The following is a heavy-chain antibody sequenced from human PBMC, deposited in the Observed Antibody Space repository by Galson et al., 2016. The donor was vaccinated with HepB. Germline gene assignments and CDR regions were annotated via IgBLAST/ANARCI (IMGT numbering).Heavy chain of an antibody. CDR3: VRTGSGSYSAY. J-gene: IGHJ4*02. CDR1: GFTFKNYE. Sequence: SLRLSCAAFGFTFKNYEMNWVRQAPGKGLEWVSAITGGSSIFYADSVRGRFTTSRDNARNSLFLEMNSLRAEDTALYYCVRTGSGSYSAYWGQGTLVTVSS. D-gene: IGHD3-10*01. V-gene: IGHV3-48*03. CDR2: ITGGSSI.